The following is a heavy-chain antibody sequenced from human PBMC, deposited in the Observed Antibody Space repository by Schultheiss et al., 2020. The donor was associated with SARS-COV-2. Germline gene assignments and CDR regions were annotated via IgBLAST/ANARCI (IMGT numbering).Heavy chain of an antibody. D-gene: IGHD6-19*01. CDR3: ARRGGGSGWYGGSFDY. CDR2: IWYDGSKK. V-gene: IGHV3-33*01. J-gene: IGHJ4*02. Sequence: GGSLRLSCAASGFTFSSYGMHWVRQAPGKGLEWVAVIWYDGSKKYYADSVKGRFTISRDNSKNTLYLQMNSLRAEDTAVYYCARRGGGSGWYGGSFDYWGQGTLVTVSS. CDR1: GFTFSSYG.